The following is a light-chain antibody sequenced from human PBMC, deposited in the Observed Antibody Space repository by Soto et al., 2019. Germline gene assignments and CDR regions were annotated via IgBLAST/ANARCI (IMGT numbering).Light chain of an antibody. Sequence: EIVLTQSPATLSLSPGERATLSCRASQSVSNYLAWYQQKPGQAPRLLIYGVSTRATGIPARFSGSGSGTEFTLTISSLQSEDFAVYYCQQYNNWPSLTFGGGTKVDIK. CDR2: GVS. CDR3: QQYNNWPSLT. V-gene: IGKV3-15*01. CDR1: QSVSNY. J-gene: IGKJ4*01.